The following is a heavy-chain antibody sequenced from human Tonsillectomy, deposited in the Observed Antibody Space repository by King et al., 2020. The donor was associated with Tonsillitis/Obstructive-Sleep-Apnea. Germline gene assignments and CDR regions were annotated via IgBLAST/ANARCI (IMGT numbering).Heavy chain of an antibody. CDR2: ISYVEKNK. Sequence: VQLVESGGGVVQPGRSLRLSCAASGFTFSSYGMHWVRQAPGKGLEWVAIISYVEKNKFYADSVKGRFTISRDNSKSTLYLQMNSLRTDDTAVYYCAKDLRNSWTVDYWGQGTLVTVSS. CDR1: GFTFSSYG. D-gene: IGHD6-13*01. V-gene: IGHV3-30*18. J-gene: IGHJ4*02. CDR3: AKDLRNSWTVDY.